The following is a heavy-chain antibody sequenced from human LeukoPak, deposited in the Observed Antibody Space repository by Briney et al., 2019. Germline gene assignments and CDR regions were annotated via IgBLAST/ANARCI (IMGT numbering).Heavy chain of an antibody. CDR1: GFTVSSNY. V-gene: IGHV3-66*01. Sequence: GGSLRLSCAASGFTVSSNYMSWVRQAPGKGLEWVSVIYSGGSTYYADPVKGRFTISRDNSKNTLYLQMNSLRAEDTAVYYCATGKATMVRGDVYDYWGQGTLVTVSS. D-gene: IGHD3-10*01. CDR3: ATGKATMVRGDVYDY. J-gene: IGHJ4*02. CDR2: IYSGGST.